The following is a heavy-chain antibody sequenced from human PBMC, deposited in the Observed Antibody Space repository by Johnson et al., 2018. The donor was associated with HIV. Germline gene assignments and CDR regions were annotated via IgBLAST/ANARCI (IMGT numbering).Heavy chain of an antibody. J-gene: IGHJ3*02. V-gene: IGHV3-7*04. CDR3: ARGAANDAFDI. CDR2: IKQDGSEK. CDR1: GFTFSSYW. Sequence: VQLVESGGGLVQPGGSLRLSCAASGFTFSSYWMSWVRQAPGKGLEWMANIKQDGSEKYYVDSVRGRFTISRDNAKNSLYLQMNSLRAEDTAVYYCARGAANDAFDIWGQGTMVTVSS. D-gene: IGHD2-15*01.